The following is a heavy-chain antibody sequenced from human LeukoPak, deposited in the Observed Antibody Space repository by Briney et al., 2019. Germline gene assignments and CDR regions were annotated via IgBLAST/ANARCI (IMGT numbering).Heavy chain of an antibody. CDR2: IYHSGST. V-gene: IGHV4-38-2*01. CDR1: GYSISSGYY. J-gene: IGHJ6*03. CDR3: ARVQYSSSSGYGYYYYYYMDV. D-gene: IGHD6-6*01. Sequence: SETLSLTCAVSGYSISSGYYWGWIRQPPGKGLEWIGSIYHSGSTYYNPSRKSRVTISVDTSKNQFSLKLSSVTAADTAVYYCARVQYSSSSGYGYYYYYYMDVWGKGTTVTVSS.